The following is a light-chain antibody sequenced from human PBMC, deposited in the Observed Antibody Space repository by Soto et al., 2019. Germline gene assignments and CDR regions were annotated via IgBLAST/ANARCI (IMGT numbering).Light chain of an antibody. CDR1: QTISTY. CDR3: QQSYISPWT. J-gene: IGKJ1*01. CDR2: AAS. Sequence: DLPMTQSPSSLSASIGDRVTITCRASQTISTYLNWYQQQPGKAPKLLIYAASTLQSGVPSRFSGSGSGTEFTLTISSLHPEDFASYCCQQSYISPWTFGQGTKVEIK. V-gene: IGKV1-39*01.